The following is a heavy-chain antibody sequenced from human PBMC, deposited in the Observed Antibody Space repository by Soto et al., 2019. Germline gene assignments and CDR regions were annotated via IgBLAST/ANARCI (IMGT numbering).Heavy chain of an antibody. CDR1: GGSISSYY. D-gene: IGHD3-10*01. CDR2: IYYSGST. CDR3: ARLLWFGGKPYYFDY. J-gene: IGHJ4*02. Sequence: SETLSLTCTVSGGSISSYYWSWIRQPPGKGLEWIGYIYYSGSTNYNPSLKSRVTISVDTSKNQFSLKLSSVTAADTAVYYCARLLWFGGKPYYFDYWGQGTLVTVSS. V-gene: IGHV4-59*01.